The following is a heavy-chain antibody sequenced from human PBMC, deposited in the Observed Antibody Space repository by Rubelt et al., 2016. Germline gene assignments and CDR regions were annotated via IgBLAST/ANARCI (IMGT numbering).Heavy chain of an antibody. CDR1: GGSFSGYY. Sequence: QVQLQQWGAGLLKPSETLSLTCAVYGGSFSGYYWSWIRQPPGKGLEWIGEINHSGSTNYNPALKSRVTISVDTSKNQFSRKLSSVTAADTAVYYCARHVGIAAAAPFDYWGQGTLVTVSS. CDR3: ARHVGIAAAAPFDY. D-gene: IGHD6-13*01. J-gene: IGHJ4*02. CDR2: INHSGST. V-gene: IGHV4-34*01.